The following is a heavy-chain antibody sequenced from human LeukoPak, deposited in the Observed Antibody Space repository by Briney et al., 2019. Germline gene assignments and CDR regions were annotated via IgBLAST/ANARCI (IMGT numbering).Heavy chain of an antibody. CDR2: IYYSGST. CDR1: GGSFSGYY. J-gene: IGHJ3*02. Sequence: PSETLSLTCAVYGGSFSGYYWSWIRQPPGKGLEWIGSIYYSGSTYYNPSLKSRVTISVDTSKNQFSLKLSSVTAADTAVYYCARNQLLWRGAFDIWGQGTMVTVSS. V-gene: IGHV4-34*01. CDR3: ARNQLLWRGAFDI. D-gene: IGHD2-2*01.